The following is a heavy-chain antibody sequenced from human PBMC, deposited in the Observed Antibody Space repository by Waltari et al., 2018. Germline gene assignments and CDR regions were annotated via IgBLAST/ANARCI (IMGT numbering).Heavy chain of an antibody. CDR1: AYTFPSYD. V-gene: IGHV1-8*01. CDR3: ARVPALGYCSGGSCYRFDY. D-gene: IGHD2-15*01. Sequence: QVQLVQSGAEVKTPGASVRVSCTASAYTFPSYDINWVRQAPGQGLEWMGWMNPNSGNTGYAQKFQGRVTMTRDTSISTAYMELSSLRSEDTAVYYCARVPALGYCSGGSCYRFDYWGQGTLVTVSS. J-gene: IGHJ4*02. CDR2: MNPNSGNT.